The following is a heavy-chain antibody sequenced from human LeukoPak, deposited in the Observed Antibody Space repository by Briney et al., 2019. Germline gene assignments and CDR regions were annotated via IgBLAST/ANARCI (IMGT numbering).Heavy chain of an antibody. CDR2: ISSSGSTI. J-gene: IGHJ4*02. D-gene: IGHD1-26*01. CDR1: GFTFSDYY. CDR3: ARDRVGDWEYFDY. V-gene: IGHV3-11*01. Sequence: PGGSLRLSCAASGFTFSDYYMSWIRQAPGKGLEWVSHISSSGSTIYYADSVKGRFTISRDNAKNSLYLQMNSLRAEDTAVYYCARDRVGDWEYFDYWGQGTLVTVSS.